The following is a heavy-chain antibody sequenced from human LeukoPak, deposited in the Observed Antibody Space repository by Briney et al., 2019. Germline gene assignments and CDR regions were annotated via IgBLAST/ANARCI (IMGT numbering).Heavy chain of an antibody. J-gene: IGHJ4*02. CDR1: GGSISSSSYY. Sequence: PSETLSLTCTVSGGSISSSSYYWGWIRQPPGKGLEWIGSIYYSGSTYYNPSLRSRLTISVDTSKNQFSLKLNSVTAADTAVYYCARLLKASAAGVFWGQGTLVTVSS. V-gene: IGHV4-39*01. D-gene: IGHD6-13*01. CDR3: ARLLKASAAGVF. CDR2: IYYSGST.